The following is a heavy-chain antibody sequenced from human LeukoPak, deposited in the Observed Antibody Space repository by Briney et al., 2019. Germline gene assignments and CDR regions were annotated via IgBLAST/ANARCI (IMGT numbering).Heavy chain of an antibody. CDR1: GFTFSSYW. CDR3: ARVTAWSGYYFLDY. V-gene: IGHV3-7*02. D-gene: IGHD3-3*01. CDR2: IKQDGSEK. J-gene: IGHJ4*02. Sequence: SGGSLRLSCAASGFTFSSYWMSWVRQAPGKGLEWVANIKQDGSEKYYVDSVKGRFTISRDNAKNTLFLQMNSLRAEDTAVYYCARVTAWSGYYFLDYWGQGTLVAVSS.